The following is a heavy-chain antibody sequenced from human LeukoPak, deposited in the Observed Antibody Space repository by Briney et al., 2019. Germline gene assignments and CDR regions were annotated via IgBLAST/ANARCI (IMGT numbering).Heavy chain of an antibody. J-gene: IGHJ5*02. CDR3: ARGGHGAADQ. Sequence: GGSLRLSCAASGFTFSSYSMNWVRQAPGKGLEWVSSITSSSGYIYYADSVKGRFTISRDNAKNSLFLQMNSLRAEDTAVYYCARGGHGAADQWGQGTLVTVSS. V-gene: IGHV3-21*01. CDR1: GFTFSSYS. D-gene: IGHD1-26*01. CDR2: ITSSSGYI.